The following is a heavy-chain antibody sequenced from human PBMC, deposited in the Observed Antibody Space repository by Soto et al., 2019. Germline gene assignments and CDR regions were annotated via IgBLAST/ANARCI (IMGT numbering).Heavy chain of an antibody. CDR1: GGSISRGGYY. D-gene: IGHD2-2*02. CDR3: ARALGYCSRTSCYTGSWYGP. Sequence: SETLSLTCTVSGGSISRGGYYWSCIRQHPGKSLEWIGYIYYSGSTYYNPSINSRVTISVDTSKNQFSLKLSAVTGADTAVYFCARALGYCSRTSCYTGSWYGPRGQGTLVTVSS. V-gene: IGHV4-31*03. CDR2: IYYSGST. J-gene: IGHJ5*02.